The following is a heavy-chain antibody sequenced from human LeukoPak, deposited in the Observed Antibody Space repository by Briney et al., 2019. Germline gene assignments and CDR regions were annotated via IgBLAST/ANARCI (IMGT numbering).Heavy chain of an antibody. CDR3: ARDPGSVAAADLLAPQDY. J-gene: IGHJ4*02. V-gene: IGHV1-46*01. CDR1: GYTFTSYY. D-gene: IGHD6-13*01. Sequence: ASGKVSCKASGYTFTSYYMHWVRQAPGQGLEWMGIINPSGGSTSYAQKFQGRVTMTRDMSTSTVYMELSSLRSEDTAVYYCARDPGSVAAADLLAPQDYWGQGTLVTVSS. CDR2: INPSGGST.